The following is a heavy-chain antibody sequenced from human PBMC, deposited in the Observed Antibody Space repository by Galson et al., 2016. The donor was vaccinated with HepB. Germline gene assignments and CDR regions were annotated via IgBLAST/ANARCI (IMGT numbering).Heavy chain of an antibody. V-gene: IGHV3-21*01. CDR1: GVIFSSYS. J-gene: IGHJ4*02. CDR2: ISRSSSYI. CDR3: ARAYGDYAHTDY. D-gene: IGHD4-17*01. Sequence: SLRPSCAASGVIFSSYSMNWVRQAPVKGLEWVSSISRSSSYIYYADSVKGRFTISRDNAKNSLYLQMNSLRAEDTAVYYCARAYGDYAHTDYWGQGTLVTVSS.